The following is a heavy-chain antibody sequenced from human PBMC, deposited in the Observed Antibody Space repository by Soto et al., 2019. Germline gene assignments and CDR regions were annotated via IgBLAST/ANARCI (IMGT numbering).Heavy chain of an antibody. CDR1: GGSISSGGYY. D-gene: IGHD3-10*01. J-gene: IGHJ6*02. CDR3: ARVPTRRGEDYDYGMDV. V-gene: IGHV4-31*03. CDR2: IYYSGST. Sequence: QVQLQESGPGLVKPSQTLSLTGTVSGGSISSGGYYWSWIRQHPGKGLEWMGYIYYSGSTYYTPSLKRRVTISVDTSKNPFSLKLSSVTAADTAMYYCARVPTRRGEDYDYGMDVLGQGTTVTVSS.